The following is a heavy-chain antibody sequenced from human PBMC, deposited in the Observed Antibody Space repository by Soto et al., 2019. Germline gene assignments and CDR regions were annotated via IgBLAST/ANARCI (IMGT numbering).Heavy chain of an antibody. Sequence: GGSLRLSCAASGFTFSSYAMRWVRQAPGKGLVWVSRINSGGSSTSYADSVKGRFTISRDNAKNTLYLQMNSLRAEDTAVYYCARDPSYDYYYYMDVWGKGTTVTISS. CDR1: GFTFSSYA. CDR2: INSGGSST. V-gene: IGHV3-74*01. J-gene: IGHJ6*03. CDR3: ARDPSYDYYYYMDV. D-gene: IGHD5-18*01.